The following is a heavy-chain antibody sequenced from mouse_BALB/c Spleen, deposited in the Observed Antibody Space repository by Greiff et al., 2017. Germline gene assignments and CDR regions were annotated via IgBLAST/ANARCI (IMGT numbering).Heavy chain of an antibody. D-gene: IGHD1-1*01. Sequence: EVQRVESGPGLVKPSQSLSLTCTVTGYSITSDYAWNWIRQFPGNKLEWMGYISYSGSTSYNPSLKSRISITRDTSKNQFFLQLNSVTTEDTATYYCARDYYGSSYEFAYWGQGTLVTVSA. V-gene: IGHV3-2*02. CDR1: GYSITSDYA. J-gene: IGHJ3*01. CDR2: ISYSGST. CDR3: ARDYYGSSYEFAY.